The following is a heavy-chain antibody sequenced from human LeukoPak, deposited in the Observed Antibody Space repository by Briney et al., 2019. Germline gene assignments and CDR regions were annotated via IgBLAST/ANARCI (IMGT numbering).Heavy chain of an antibody. CDR1: GYSFTSYW. CDR3: AREYCSGGSCYSRIVGPGYNWFDP. Sequence: GESLKISCKGSGYSFTSYWIGWVRQMPGKGLEWMGIIYPGDSDTRYSPSFQGQVTISADKSISTAYMELSRLRSDDTAVYYCAREYCSGGSCYSRIVGPGYNWFDPWGQGTLVTVSS. D-gene: IGHD2-15*01. CDR2: IYPGDSDT. J-gene: IGHJ5*02. V-gene: IGHV5-51*01.